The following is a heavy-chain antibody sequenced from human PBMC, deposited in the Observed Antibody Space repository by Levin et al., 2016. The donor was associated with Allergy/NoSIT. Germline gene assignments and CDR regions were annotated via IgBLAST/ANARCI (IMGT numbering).Heavy chain of an antibody. V-gene: IGHV4-31*02. J-gene: IGHJ4*02. Sequence: WIRQPPGKGLEWIGYIYYSGSTYYNPSLKSRVTISLDTSKNHLSLTLSSVTAADTAVYYCARTGTTMIVVASRGFDSWGQGTLVTVSS. CDR3: ARTGTTMIVVASRGFDS. D-gene: IGHD3-22*01. CDR2: IYYSGST.